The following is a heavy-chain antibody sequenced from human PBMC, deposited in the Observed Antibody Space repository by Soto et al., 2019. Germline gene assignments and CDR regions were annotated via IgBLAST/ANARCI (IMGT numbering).Heavy chain of an antibody. CDR3: ARDGGYGDYVTYYYYMDV. J-gene: IGHJ6*03. Sequence: PGGSLRLSCAASGFTFSSYAMHWVRQAPGKGLEYVSAISSNGGSTYYANSVKGRFTISRDNSKNALYLQMGSLRAEDMAVYYCARDGGYGDYVTYYYYMDVWGKGTTVTVSS. CDR1: GFTFSSYA. D-gene: IGHD4-17*01. V-gene: IGHV3-64*01. CDR2: ISSNGGST.